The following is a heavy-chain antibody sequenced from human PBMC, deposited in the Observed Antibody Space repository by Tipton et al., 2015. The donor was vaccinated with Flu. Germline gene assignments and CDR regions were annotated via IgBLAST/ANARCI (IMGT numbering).Heavy chain of an antibody. D-gene: IGHD2-21*01. V-gene: IGHV3-7*03. CDR1: GFTLSLYW. CDR2: IKQDGSVK. Sequence: SLRLSCEASGFTLSLYWMTWVRQAPGKGLEWVANIKQDGSVKYYVDSVKGRFTISRDNAKDSLFLQMNSLRAEDTAVYYCARQIGGGDCYWGQGTLVTVSS. CDR3: ARQIGGGDCY. J-gene: IGHJ4*02.